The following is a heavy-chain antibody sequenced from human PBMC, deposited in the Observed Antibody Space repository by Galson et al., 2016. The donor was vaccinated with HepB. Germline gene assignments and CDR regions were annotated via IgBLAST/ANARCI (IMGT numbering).Heavy chain of an antibody. D-gene: IGHD5-18*01. CDR1: GFTFSFYS. CDR3: GKDVGTGGYSNGYYYGMEA. V-gene: IGHV3-21*04. J-gene: IGHJ5*02. Sequence: SLRLSCAASGFTFSFYSLNWVRQAPGKGLEWVSSITSTSTYRYYADSVKGRFTISRDNTKKSLYLQMTSLRPEDTALYYCGKDVGTGGYSNGYYYGMEAWGQGTLVTVSS. CDR2: ITSTSTYR.